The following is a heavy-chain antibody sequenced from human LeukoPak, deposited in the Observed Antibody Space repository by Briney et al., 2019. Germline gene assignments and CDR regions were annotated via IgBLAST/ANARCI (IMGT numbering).Heavy chain of an antibody. CDR3: AKSGGSITMIVVVNNFDY. Sequence: GGSLRLSCAASGFTFSSYGMHWVRQAPGKGLEWVAVIWYDGSNKYYADSVKGRFTISRDNSKNTLYLQMNSLRAEDTAVYYCAKSGGSITMIVVVNNFDYWGQGTLVTVSS. D-gene: IGHD3-22*01. CDR1: GFTFSSYG. J-gene: IGHJ4*02. V-gene: IGHV3-33*06. CDR2: IWYDGSNK.